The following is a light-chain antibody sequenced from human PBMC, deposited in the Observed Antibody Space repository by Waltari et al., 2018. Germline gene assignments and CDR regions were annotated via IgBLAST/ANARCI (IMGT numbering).Light chain of an antibody. V-gene: IGLV2-8*01. CDR3: SSYAGSNNLGV. CDR2: EVD. Sequence: QSALTQPPSASGSPGQSVSIPCAGARSDVGAYNYVSWDQHHPGKAPKLIIYEVDKRPSGVPDRFSGSKSGDTASLTVSGLQAEDEADYYCSSYAGSNNLGVFGGGTKLTVL. CDR1: RSDVGAYNY. J-gene: IGLJ3*02.